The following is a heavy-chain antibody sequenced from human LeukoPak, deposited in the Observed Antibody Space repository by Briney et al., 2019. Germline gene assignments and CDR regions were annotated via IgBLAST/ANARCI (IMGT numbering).Heavy chain of an antibody. J-gene: IGHJ4*02. Sequence: VASVKVSCKASGYTFTGYYMHWVRQAPGQGLEWMGWINPNSGGTNYAQKFQGRVTMTRDTSISTAYMELSRLRSDDTAVYYCARAPPSRRGYCSGGSCYPHFDYWGQGTLVTVSS. CDR2: INPNSGGT. V-gene: IGHV1-2*02. D-gene: IGHD2-15*01. CDR3: ARAPPSRRGYCSGGSCYPHFDY. CDR1: GYTFTGYY.